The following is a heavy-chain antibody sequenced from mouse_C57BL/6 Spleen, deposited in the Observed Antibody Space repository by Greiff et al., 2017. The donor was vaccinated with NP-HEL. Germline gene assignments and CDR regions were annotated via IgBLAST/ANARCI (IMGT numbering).Heavy chain of an antibody. Sequence: EVKLQESGGGLVQPGGSMKLSCVASGFTFSNYWMNWVRQSPEKGLEWVAQIRLKSDNYATHYAESVKGRFTISRDDSKSSVYLQMNNLRAEDTGIYYCTGNWDEDYWGQGTTLTVSS. CDR2: IRLKSDNYAT. CDR3: TGNWDEDY. D-gene: IGHD4-1*01. CDR1: GFTFSNYW. V-gene: IGHV6-3*01. J-gene: IGHJ2*01.